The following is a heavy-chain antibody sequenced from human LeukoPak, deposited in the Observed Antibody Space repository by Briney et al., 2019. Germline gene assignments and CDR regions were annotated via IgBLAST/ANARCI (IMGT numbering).Heavy chain of an antibody. D-gene: IGHD6-13*01. J-gene: IGHJ4*02. CDR2: IYYSGST. V-gene: IGHV4-59*01. CDR1: GGSISSYY. CDR3: ARVTGYMTEDFFDY. Sequence: PSETLSLTCTVSGGSISSYYWSWIRQPPGKGLEWIGYIYYSGSTDYNPSLKSRVTISVDTSRNQFSLRLSSVTAADTAVYYCARVTGYMTEDFFDYWGQGTLVTVSS.